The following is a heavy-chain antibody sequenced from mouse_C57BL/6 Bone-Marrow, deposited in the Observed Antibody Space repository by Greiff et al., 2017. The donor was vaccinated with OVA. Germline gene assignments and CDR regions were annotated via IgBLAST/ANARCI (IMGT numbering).Heavy chain of an antibody. CDR1: GYTFTNYW. Sequence: QVHVKQSGAELVRPGTSVKMSCKASGYTFTNYWIGWAKQRPGHGLEWIGDIYPGGGYTNYNEKFKGKATLTADKSSSTAYMQFSSLTSEDSAIYYCARGSSYYAMDYWGQGTSVTVSS. CDR2: IYPGGGYT. V-gene: IGHV1-63*01. J-gene: IGHJ4*01. CDR3: ARGSSYYAMDY.